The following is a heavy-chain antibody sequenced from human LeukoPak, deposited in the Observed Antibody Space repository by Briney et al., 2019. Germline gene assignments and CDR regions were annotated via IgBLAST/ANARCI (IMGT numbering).Heavy chain of an antibody. D-gene: IGHD5-18*01. Sequence: GGSLRLSCAASGFTFSSYVMHWVRKAPGKGLEWVAIMWYDGSNKYYTDSVKGRFTISRDNSKNTLYLQMNSLRVEDTAVYYCAREDTALVIAYWGQGTLVTVSS. CDR2: MWYDGSNK. J-gene: IGHJ4*02. CDR1: GFTFSSYV. V-gene: IGHV3-33*01. CDR3: AREDTALVIAY.